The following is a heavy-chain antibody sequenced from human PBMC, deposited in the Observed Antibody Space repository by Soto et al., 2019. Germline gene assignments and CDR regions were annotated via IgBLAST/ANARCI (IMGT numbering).Heavy chain of an antibody. D-gene: IGHD6-13*01. CDR3: ARAPILEADGNSQAHLDF. CDR1: GYTFTSYD. Sequence: GASVKVSCKASGYTFTSYDINWVRQATGQGLEWMGWMNPNSGNTGYAQKFQGRVTMTRNTSISTTYMELSSLRSEDTAVYYCARAPILEADGNSQAHLDFWGKGTTVPVSS. CDR2: MNPNSGNT. V-gene: IGHV1-8*01. J-gene: IGHJ6*04.